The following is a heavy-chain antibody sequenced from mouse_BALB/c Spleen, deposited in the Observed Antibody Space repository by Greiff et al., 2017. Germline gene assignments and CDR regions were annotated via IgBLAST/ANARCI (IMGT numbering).Heavy chain of an antibody. D-gene: IGHD2-10*02. Sequence: EVQLQQSGTVLARPGASVKMSCKASGYSFTSYWMHWVKQRPGQGLEWIGAIYPGNSDTSYNQKFKGKAKLTAVKSASTAYMELSSLTNEDSAVYSCTRKGLGYGNPAWFAYWGQGTLVTVSA. CDR3: TRKGLGYGNPAWFAY. CDR2: IYPGNSDT. J-gene: IGHJ3*01. CDR1: GYSFTSYW. V-gene: IGHV1-5*01.